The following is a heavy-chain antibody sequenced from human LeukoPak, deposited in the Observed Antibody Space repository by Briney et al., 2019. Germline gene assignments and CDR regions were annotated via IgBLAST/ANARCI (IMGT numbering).Heavy chain of an antibody. J-gene: IGHJ4*02. CDR2: ISSGGSNI. CDR3: ARVKDGTLDY. D-gene: IGHD1-14*01. CDR1: GFTSSSYE. V-gene: IGHV3-48*03. Sequence: GGSLRLSCAASGFTSSSYEMNWVRQAPGKGLEWVSYISSGGSNIYYADSVRGRFTISRDNAKNSLYLQMNSLRAEDTAVYYCARVKDGTLDYWGQGTLVTVSS.